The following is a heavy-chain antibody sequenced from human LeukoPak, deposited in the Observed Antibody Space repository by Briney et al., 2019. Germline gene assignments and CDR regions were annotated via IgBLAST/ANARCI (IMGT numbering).Heavy chain of an antibody. CDR2: IYSNGIT. V-gene: IGHV4-39*02. J-gene: IGHJ4*02. Sequence: SETLSLSCTVSGGSISTTAHYWGWIRQPPGKGLEWIASIYSNGITYYSSSLKSRVTTFLDTSKNQFFLTLTSVTAADTAVYYCAKDHVDTAMDNSDYWGQGTLVTVSS. D-gene: IGHD5-18*01. CDR1: GGSISTTAHY. CDR3: AKDHVDTAMDNSDY.